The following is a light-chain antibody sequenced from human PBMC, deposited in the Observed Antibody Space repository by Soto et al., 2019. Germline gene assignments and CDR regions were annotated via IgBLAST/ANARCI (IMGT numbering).Light chain of an antibody. CDR2: VVS. J-gene: IGLJ2*01. CDR1: SCDVGGYNY. V-gene: IGLV2-14*01. CDR3: SSYTSSSTSYVV. Sequence: QSALTQPASVCGSPGQSITMSCTGTSCDVGGYNYVFWYQQQPGKAPKGMIYVVSNRPSGVSNRFSGSKSGNTASLTISGLQAEDEADYYCSSYTSSSTSYVVFGGGTKLTVL.